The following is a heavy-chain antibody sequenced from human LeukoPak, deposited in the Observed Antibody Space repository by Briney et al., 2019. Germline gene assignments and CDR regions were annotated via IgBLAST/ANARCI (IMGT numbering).Heavy chain of an antibody. J-gene: IGHJ4*02. Sequence: SETLSLTCTVSGGSISSGSYYWSWIRQPAGKGLEWIGRLYTTGNRNYNPSLKSRVTMSVDVSKNQFSLRLNSMTAADTAVYYCARERGSGWYDMSFDYWGQGILVTVYS. CDR2: LYTTGNR. CDR3: ARERGSGWYDMSFDY. V-gene: IGHV4-61*02. D-gene: IGHD6-19*01. CDR1: GGSISSGSYY.